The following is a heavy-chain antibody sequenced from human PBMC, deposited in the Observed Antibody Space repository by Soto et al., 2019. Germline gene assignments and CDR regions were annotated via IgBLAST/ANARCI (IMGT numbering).Heavy chain of an antibody. V-gene: IGHV4-31*03. CDR3: ASAVYSGYDFIH. J-gene: IGHJ4*02. CDR2: IYYSGST. Sequence: TLSPTCTVSVGSISSGDYYWSWVRQHPGKGLEWIGYIYYSGSTYYNPSLKSRVTISVDTSKNRFSLKLSSVTAADTAVYYCASAVYSGYDFIHWGQGALVTVSS. CDR1: VGSISSGDYY. D-gene: IGHD5-12*01.